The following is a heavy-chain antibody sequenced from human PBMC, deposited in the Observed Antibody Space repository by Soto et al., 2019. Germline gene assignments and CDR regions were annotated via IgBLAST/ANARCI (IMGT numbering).Heavy chain of an antibody. CDR3: ATGSTYYYDSGAFYWDY. V-gene: IGHV3-23*01. Sequence: EVQLLESGGGLVQPGGSLRLSCAASGFTFSNYAMNWARQAPGKGLEWVSVISGSGGSTYYADSVKGRFTISRDNSKNTLYLQMNSLRAEDTAAYYCATGSTYYYDSGAFYWDYWGQGTLVTVSS. CDR1: GFTFSNYA. D-gene: IGHD3-22*01. J-gene: IGHJ4*02. CDR2: ISGSGGST.